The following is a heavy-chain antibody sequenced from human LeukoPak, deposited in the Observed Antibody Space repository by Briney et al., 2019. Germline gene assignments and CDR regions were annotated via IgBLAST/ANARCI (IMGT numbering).Heavy chain of an antibody. V-gene: IGHV4-59*01. Sequence: PSETLSLTCTVSGGSISSYYWSWIRQPPGKGLEWIGYIYYSGSTNYNPSLKSRVTISVDTSKNQFSLKLSSVTAADTAVYYCARVSGPRYSSGWYSYYYYGMDVWGQGTTVTVSS. CDR1: GGSISSYY. J-gene: IGHJ6*02. CDR3: ARVSGPRYSSGWYSYYYYGMDV. D-gene: IGHD6-19*01. CDR2: IYYSGST.